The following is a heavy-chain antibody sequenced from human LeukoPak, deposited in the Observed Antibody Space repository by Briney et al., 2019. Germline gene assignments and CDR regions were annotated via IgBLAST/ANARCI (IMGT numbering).Heavy chain of an antibody. D-gene: IGHD2-2*01. CDR2: IIPIFGTA. CDR3: ASRSTTGNYYYYYGMDV. V-gene: IGHV1-69*13. Sequence: SVKVSCKASGGTFSSYAISWVRQAPGQGLEWMGGIIPIFGTANYAQKFQGRVTITADESTSTAYMELSSLRSEDTAVYYCASRSTTGNYYYYYGMDVWGQGTTVTVSS. CDR1: GGTFSSYA. J-gene: IGHJ6*02.